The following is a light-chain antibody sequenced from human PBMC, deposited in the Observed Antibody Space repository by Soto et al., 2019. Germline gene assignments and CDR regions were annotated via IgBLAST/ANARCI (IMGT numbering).Light chain of an antibody. V-gene: IGLV1-40*01. CDR1: SSNIGAGYD. CDR3: QAADSSISGCKV. CDR2: GNS. J-gene: IGLJ1*01. Sequence: QSVLTQPPSVSGAPGQRVTISCTGSSSNIGAGYDVHWYQQLQGTAPTLLIFGNSNRPSVVPDRFSGSKYGTSASLAITGRQAADDADYYCQAADSSISGCKVFGTGTKVTVL.